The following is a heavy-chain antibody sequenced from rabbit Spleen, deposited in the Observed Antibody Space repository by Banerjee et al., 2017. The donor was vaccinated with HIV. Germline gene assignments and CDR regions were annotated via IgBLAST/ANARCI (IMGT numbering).Heavy chain of an antibody. D-gene: IGHD4-1*01. Sequence: QLLQESGGGLFQPGGSLALTCKASGFSLNINYVTCWVRQAPGKGLEWIGCIYTGSGDSTDYANWAKGRFTFSKTSSTTVTLQMTSLTAADTATYFCARDLTDVIGWNFGWWGPGTLVTVS. CDR2: IYTGSGDST. V-gene: IGHV1S40*01. CDR1: GFSLNINYV. J-gene: IGHJ6*01. CDR3: ARDLTDVIGWNFGW.